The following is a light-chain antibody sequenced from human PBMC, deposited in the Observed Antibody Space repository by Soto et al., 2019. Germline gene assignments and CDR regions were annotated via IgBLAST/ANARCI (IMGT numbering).Light chain of an antibody. CDR1: QSISSW. CDR3: QQYKSFSEVT. J-gene: IGKJ4*01. V-gene: IGKV1-5*03. Sequence: DIQMTQFPSTLSASVGDRVTITCRASQSISSWLAWYQHKPGKAPKLLIYKASTLESGVPSRFSGSRSETEFTLTISSLQPDDFATYYCQQYKSFSEVTFGGGTRVEVK. CDR2: KAS.